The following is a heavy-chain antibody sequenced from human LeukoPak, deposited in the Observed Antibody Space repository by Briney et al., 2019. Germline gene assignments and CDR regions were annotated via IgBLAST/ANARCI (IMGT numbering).Heavy chain of an antibody. CDR2: IGTDKDNT. Sequence: GASVKVSCKASGYPFTSNGISWVRQAPGQGLEWMGWIGTDKDNTKYAQKFQGRVTMTADRSTTTVYMELRRLTSDDTAAYYCARDVLGATCGFDYWGQGTLVTVSS. CDR3: ARDVLGATCGFDY. D-gene: IGHD1-26*01. J-gene: IGHJ4*02. V-gene: IGHV1-18*01. CDR1: GYPFTSNG.